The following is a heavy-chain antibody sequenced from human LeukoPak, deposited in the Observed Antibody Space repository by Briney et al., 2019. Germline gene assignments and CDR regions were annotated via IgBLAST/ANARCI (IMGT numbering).Heavy chain of an antibody. CDR3: AKGSSGGWPYFFDY. Sequence: GGSLRLSCAASGLTFSSDAMSWVRQAPGKGREWVSANSGGSGTSTYYADGVKGWFTISSDNSKTTLYLQMNSLRAEDAAVYYCAKGSSGGWPYFFDYWGQGTLVTVSS. V-gene: IGHV3-23*01. D-gene: IGHD6-19*01. CDR1: GLTFSSDA. CDR2: NSGGSGTST. J-gene: IGHJ4*02.